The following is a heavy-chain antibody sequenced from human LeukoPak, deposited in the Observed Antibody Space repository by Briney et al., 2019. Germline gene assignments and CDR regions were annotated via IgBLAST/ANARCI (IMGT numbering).Heavy chain of an antibody. J-gene: IGHJ5*02. CDR2: IIPIFGTA. Sequence: ASVKVSCKASGGTFSSYAISWVRQAPGQGLEWMGGIIPIFGTANYAQKFQGRVSITTGESTSTAYMALSSLRSEDTAVYYCARKRITGTTYWFDPWGQGTLVTVSS. D-gene: IGHD1-7*01. CDR3: ARKRITGTTYWFDP. V-gene: IGHV1-69*05. CDR1: GGTFSSYA.